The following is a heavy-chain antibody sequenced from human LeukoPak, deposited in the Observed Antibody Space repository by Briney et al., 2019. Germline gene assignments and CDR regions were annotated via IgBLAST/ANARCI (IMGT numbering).Heavy chain of an antibody. CDR2: ISGYNGKT. V-gene: IGHV1-18*01. CDR3: ARDVGEGYCSGGSCSDY. J-gene: IGHJ4*02. D-gene: IGHD2-15*01. Sequence: GASVKVSCKASGYTFTSYGISWVRQAPGQGLEWMGWISGYNGKTNYAQKLQGRVTMTTDTSTSTVYMDLRSLRSDDTAVYYCARDVGEGYCSGGSCSDYWGQGTLVTVSS. CDR1: GYTFTSYG.